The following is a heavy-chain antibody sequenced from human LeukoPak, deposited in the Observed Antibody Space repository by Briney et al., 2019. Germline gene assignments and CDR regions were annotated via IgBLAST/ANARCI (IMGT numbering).Heavy chain of an antibody. V-gene: IGHV1-46*01. J-gene: IGHJ4*02. CDR2: INPSGGST. CDR1: GYTFTSYY. D-gene: IGHD3-9*01. CDR3: ASAYYDILTGYYGPYY. Sequence: ASVKVSCKASGYTFTSYYMHWVRQAPGQGLEWMGIINPSGGSTSYAQKFQGRVTMTRDTSTSTVYMELSSLRSEDTAVYYCASAYYDILTGYYGPYYWGQGTLVTVSS.